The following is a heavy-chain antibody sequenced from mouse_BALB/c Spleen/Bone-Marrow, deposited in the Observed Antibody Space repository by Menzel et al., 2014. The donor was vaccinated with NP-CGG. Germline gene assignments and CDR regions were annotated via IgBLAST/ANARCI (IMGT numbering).Heavy chain of an antibody. J-gene: IGHJ1*01. CDR3: ASSTTVVADGYFDV. CDR2: IHYSGST. V-gene: IGHV3-1*02. Sequence: EVKLMESGPDLVKPSQSLSLTCTVTGYSITSGYSWHWIRQFPGNKLEWMGYIHYSGSTNYNPSLKSRISITRDTSTNQFFLQLNSVTTEDTATYYCASSTTVVADGYFDVWGAGTTVTVSS. D-gene: IGHD1-1*01. CDR1: GYSITSGYS.